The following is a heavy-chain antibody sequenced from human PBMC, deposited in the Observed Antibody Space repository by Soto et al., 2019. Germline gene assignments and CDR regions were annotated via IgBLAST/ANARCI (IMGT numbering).Heavy chain of an antibody. D-gene: IGHD5-18*01. J-gene: IGHJ3*01. CDR2: IYDSGIT. CDR1: GGSVGSGEYY. CDR3: ARDVAHGYTENV. V-gene: IGHV4-30-4*01. Sequence: QVQLQESGPGLVKPSQTLSLACTVSGGSVGSGEYYYSWIRQPPGKGLEWIGYIYDSGITNYTPSLKGRVTMSLDRSNNQVPRKLSSVTAADTAVYFCARDVAHGYTENVWGQGTMVTVSS.